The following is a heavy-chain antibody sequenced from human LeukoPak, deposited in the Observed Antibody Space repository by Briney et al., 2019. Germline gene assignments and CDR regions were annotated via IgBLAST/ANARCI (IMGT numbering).Heavy chain of an antibody. D-gene: IGHD4-11*01. CDR1: GGPINVYY. V-gene: IGHV4-59*01. Sequence: SETLSLTCTVSGGPINVYYGTCMRHPPERGLEWIGYNYYSGNTNYNPSLKSRVTVSVDTSKNQFSLKMSSVTAADTALYYCARLRGNYFPDYWGQGTLVTVSS. CDR3: ARLRGNYFPDY. J-gene: IGHJ4*02. CDR2: NYYSGNT.